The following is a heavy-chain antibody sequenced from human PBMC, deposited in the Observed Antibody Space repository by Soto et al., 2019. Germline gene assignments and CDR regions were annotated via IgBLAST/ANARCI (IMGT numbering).Heavy chain of an antibody. CDR1: GDSIGSDKW. CDR2: VHRSGIT. J-gene: IGHJ5*02. Sequence: SETLSLTCAVSGDSIGSDKWWSWVRQPPGQGLEWIGEVHRSGITNYDPSLKSRVTISVDISKNQCSLTLTSVTAADTAIYFCARHHDYSQXSWGQGTLVTVSS. D-gene: IGHD2-21*01. CDR3: ARHHDYSQXS. V-gene: IGHV4-4*02.